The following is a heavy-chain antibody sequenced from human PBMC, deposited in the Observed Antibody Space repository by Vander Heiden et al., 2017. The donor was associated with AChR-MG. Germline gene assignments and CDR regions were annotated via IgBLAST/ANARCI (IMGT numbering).Heavy chain of an antibody. CDR1: GFTFDDYA. D-gene: IGHD5-18*01. CDR2: ISWNSGSI. V-gene: IGHV3-9*01. CDR3: AKDICGYSYGDLLCYFDY. J-gene: IGHJ4*01. Sequence: EVQLVESGGGLVQPGRSLRLSCAASGFTFDDYAMHWVRQAPGKGLEWVSGISWNSGSIGYADSVKGRVTISRDNAKNSLYRQMNSLRAEDTALYYCAKDICGYSYGDLLCYFDYWVHVTLVTVSS.